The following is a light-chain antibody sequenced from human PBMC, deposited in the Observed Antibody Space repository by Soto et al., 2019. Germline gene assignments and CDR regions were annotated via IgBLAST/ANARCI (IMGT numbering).Light chain of an antibody. CDR1: QSISTF. V-gene: IGKV1-39*01. Sequence: DIQMTQSPSSVSASVGDRVTITCRASQSISTFLNWYQQKPGKAPNLLIYVSSNLQSGVPARFSGSGSGTDFTLTISSLQPEDFATYYCQQSYSAPYTFGQGTTLEIK. CDR2: VSS. CDR3: QQSYSAPYT. J-gene: IGKJ2*01.